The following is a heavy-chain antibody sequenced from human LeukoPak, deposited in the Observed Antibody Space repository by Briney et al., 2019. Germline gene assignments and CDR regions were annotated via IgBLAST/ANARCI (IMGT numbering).Heavy chain of an antibody. J-gene: IGHJ6*04. V-gene: IGHV3-48*03. CDR1: GFTFSSYE. Sequence: GGSLRLSCAASGFTFSSYEMNWVRQPPGKGLEWVSYISSSGSTIYYADSVKVRFTISRDNAKNSLYLQMNSLRAEDTAVYYCAELGITMIGGVWGKGTTVTISS. D-gene: IGHD3-10*02. CDR3: AELGITMIGGV. CDR2: ISSSGSTI.